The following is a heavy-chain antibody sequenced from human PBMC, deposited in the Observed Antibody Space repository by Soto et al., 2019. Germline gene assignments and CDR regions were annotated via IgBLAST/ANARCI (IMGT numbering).Heavy chain of an antibody. V-gene: IGHV1-18*01. J-gene: IGHJ4*02. CDR2: INTDNGDT. CDR3: ARVFTAAGTGEIDK. Sequence: VQLVQSGAEVKKPGASVRLSCKPSGYTFSNFGITWLRQAPGQGLEWMGWINTDNGDTNYAKNFQSSVTMTTDTSTNTAYMELRSLRYDETGVSYCARVFTAAGTGEIDKWGQGTPVTVSS. CDR1: GYTFSNFG. D-gene: IGHD6-13*01.